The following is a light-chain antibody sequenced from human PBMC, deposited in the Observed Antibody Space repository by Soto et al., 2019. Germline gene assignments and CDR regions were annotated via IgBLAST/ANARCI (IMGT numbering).Light chain of an antibody. Sequence: EIVLTHSPGTLSLSPGERATLCCRASQSVAGSLAWYQQKPGQAPRLLIYDISTRAAAIPARLSGSGSGTDFTLTVRSLEPEDSALYYCQQRSNRITFGQGTRLEIK. J-gene: IGKJ5*01. CDR2: DIS. V-gene: IGKV3-11*01. CDR3: QQRSNRIT. CDR1: QSVAGS.